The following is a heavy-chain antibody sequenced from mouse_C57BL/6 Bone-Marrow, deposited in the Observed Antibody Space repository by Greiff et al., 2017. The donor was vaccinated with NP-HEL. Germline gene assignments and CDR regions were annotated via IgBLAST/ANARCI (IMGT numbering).Heavy chain of an antibody. V-gene: IGHV6-6*01. CDR2: IRNKANTHAT. D-gene: IGHD2-2*01. J-gene: IGHJ4*01. CDR3: TRRGYEDAMDY. Sequence: EVKLQESGGGLVQPGGSMKLSCAASGFSFTDAWMDWVRQSPEKGLEWVAEIRNKANTHATYYAESVKGRFTISRDDSKSSVYLQRSSLRAEDAGIYYCTRRGYEDAMDYWGQGTSVTVSS. CDR1: GFSFTDAW.